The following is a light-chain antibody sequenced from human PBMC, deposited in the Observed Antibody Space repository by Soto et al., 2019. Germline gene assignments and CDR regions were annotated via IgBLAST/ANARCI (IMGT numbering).Light chain of an antibody. Sequence: EVVLTQSPATLSLSPGERATLSCRASENVRTFVDWYQQKPGQAPRLLIYGASKRATGIPARFSGSGSGTDFTLTISNLEPEDFAVYYCQQHSHWPPWTFGQGTKV. V-gene: IGKV3-11*01. CDR3: QQHSHWPPWT. CDR2: GAS. CDR1: ENVRTF. J-gene: IGKJ1*01.